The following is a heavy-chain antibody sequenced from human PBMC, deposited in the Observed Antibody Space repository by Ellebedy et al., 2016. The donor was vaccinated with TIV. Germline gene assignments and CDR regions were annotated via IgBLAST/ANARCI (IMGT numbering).Heavy chain of an antibody. CDR1: GFTSSSYA. V-gene: IGHV3-23*01. J-gene: IGHJ4*02. CDR2: ISHTGSRT. D-gene: IGHD3-22*01. Sequence: PGGSLRLSCAASGFTSSSYAMSWVRQAPGKELEWVSTISHTGSRTYYADSVEGRFTISRDNSKKTLYLQMNSLRAEDTAIYYCAKGRGGGSDTSAPRYYFDYWGLGTLVTVSS. CDR3: AKGRGGGSDTSAPRYYFDY.